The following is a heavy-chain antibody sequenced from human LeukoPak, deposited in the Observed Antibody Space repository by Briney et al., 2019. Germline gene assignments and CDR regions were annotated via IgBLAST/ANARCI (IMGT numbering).Heavy chain of an antibody. J-gene: IGHJ4*02. CDR1: GCTFTNYL. CDR3: ARDGSYDY. V-gene: IGHV3-74*01. CDR2: INNDGTNT. Sequence: GGSLRLSCPASGCTFTNYLMHWVRQIPGKGLVWVSHINNDGTNTFYAYSVRGRFTISRDHVRNTVYLQMHSLRAEDTALYYCARDGSYDYWGQGTLVIVSS.